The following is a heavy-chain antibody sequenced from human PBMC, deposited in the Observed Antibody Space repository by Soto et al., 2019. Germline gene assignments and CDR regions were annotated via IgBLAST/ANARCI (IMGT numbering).Heavy chain of an antibody. CDR2: IIPVSGTA. V-gene: IGHV1-69*01. J-gene: IGHJ4*02. Sequence: QVQLVQSGAEVKKPGSSVKVSCKASGGTFSNYAISWVRQAPAQGLEWMAGIIPVSGTANYAQKFLGRVTITADESTSTVYMELTSLRSEDTAVYYCARADYYDNSAYGGGSGDYWGQGTLVTVSS. D-gene: IGHD3-22*01. CDR1: GGTFSNYA. CDR3: ARADYYDNSAYGGGSGDY.